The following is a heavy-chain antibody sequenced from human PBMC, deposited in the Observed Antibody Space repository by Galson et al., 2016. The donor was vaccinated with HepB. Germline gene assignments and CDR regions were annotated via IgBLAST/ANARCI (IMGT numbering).Heavy chain of an antibody. CDR3: ARAIVVMPSANWFDP. CDR2: INAGNGNT. J-gene: IGHJ5*02. V-gene: IGHV1-3*01. D-gene: IGHD2-8*01. Sequence: SVKVSCKASGYTFTSYAIHWLRQAPGQRLELMGWINAGNGNTKYSQKFQGRVTITRDTSANTAYMELRSLRSEDTAVYYCARAIVVMPSANWFDPWGQGALVTVSS. CDR1: GYTFTSYA.